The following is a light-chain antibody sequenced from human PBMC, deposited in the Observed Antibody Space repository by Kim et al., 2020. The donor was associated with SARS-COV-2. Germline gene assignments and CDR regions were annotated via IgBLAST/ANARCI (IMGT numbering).Light chain of an antibody. CDR2: DNN. J-gene: IGLJ3*02. CDR1: SSNIGNNF. V-gene: IGLV1-51*01. CDR3: GTWDSSLSVGV. Sequence: QSVLTQPPSVSAAPGQKVTISCSGSSSNIGNNFVSWYQHLPGTAPKLLIYDNNKRPSGIPDRFSGSKSGTSATLDITGLQTGDEADYYCGTWDSSLSVGVFGGGTQLTVL.